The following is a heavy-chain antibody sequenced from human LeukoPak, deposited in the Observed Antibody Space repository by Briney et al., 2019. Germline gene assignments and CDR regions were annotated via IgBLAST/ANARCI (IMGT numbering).Heavy chain of an antibody. CDR3: ARDWGAYYHFFDY. Sequence: GGSLRLSCYASGFSMSVYWMLWVRQPPGKGLAGVGNIKKDGSERNYLHSVKGRFTISRNNAKKSLYLQMNSLRAEDTAVYYCARDWGAYYHFFDYWGQGTLVTVSS. CDR2: IKKDGSER. V-gene: IGHV3-7*01. D-gene: IGHD3-22*01. J-gene: IGHJ4*02. CDR1: GFSMSVYW.